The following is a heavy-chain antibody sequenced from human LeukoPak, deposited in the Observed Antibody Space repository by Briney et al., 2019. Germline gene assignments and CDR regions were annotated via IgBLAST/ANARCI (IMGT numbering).Heavy chain of an antibody. CDR3: AGGLGSSYYYYYYMDV. Sequence: ASVKVSCKASGYTFTSYDINWVRQATGQGLEWMGWMNPNSGNTGYAQKFQGRVTMTRNTSISTAYMELSSLRSEDTAVYYCAGGLGSSYYYYYYMDVWGKGTTVTVSS. D-gene: IGHD3-10*01. CDR1: GYTFTSYD. CDR2: MNPNSGNT. V-gene: IGHV1-8*01. J-gene: IGHJ6*03.